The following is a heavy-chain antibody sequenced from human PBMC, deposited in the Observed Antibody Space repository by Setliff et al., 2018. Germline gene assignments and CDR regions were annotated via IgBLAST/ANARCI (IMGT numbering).Heavy chain of an antibody. Sequence: SVKVSCKASGGTFINYAISWVRQAPGQGLEWMGGIIPIFGTANYAQKFQGRVTITADESTSTAYMELSSLRSEDAAAYYCARVSRTIVAARGFDYWGQGTLVTVSS. D-gene: IGHD1-26*01. CDR2: IIPIFGTA. V-gene: IGHV1-69*13. CDR3: ARVSRTIVAARGFDY. J-gene: IGHJ4*02. CDR1: GGTFINYA.